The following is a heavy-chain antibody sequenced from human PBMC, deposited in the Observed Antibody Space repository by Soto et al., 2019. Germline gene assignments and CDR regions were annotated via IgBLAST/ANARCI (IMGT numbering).Heavy chain of an antibody. Sequence: HPGGSLRLSCAASGFTFSSYWMSWVRQTPGEGLQWVAAIKPDGSETFYVDSVKGRFTISRDNARNSLFLQMDSLRAEDTAVYYCTSRPSGMTYHAVFDFWGQGTLVTVSS. CDR1: GFTFSSYW. CDR2: IKPDGSET. D-gene: IGHD2-21*02. J-gene: IGHJ4*02. CDR3: TSRPSGMTYHAVFDF. V-gene: IGHV3-7*03.